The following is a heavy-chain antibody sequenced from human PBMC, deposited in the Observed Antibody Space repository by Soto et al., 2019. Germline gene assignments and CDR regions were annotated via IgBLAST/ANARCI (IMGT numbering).Heavy chain of an antibody. Sequence: SLRLSCAASGFTFSSYGMHWVRQAPGKGLEWVAVISYDGSNKYYADSVKGRFTISRDNSKNTLYLQMNSLRAEDTAVYYCAKSPQWELLGWFDPWGQGTLVTVSS. CDR3: AKSPQWELLGWFDP. D-gene: IGHD1-26*01. CDR2: ISYDGSNK. V-gene: IGHV3-30*18. CDR1: GFTFSSYG. J-gene: IGHJ5*02.